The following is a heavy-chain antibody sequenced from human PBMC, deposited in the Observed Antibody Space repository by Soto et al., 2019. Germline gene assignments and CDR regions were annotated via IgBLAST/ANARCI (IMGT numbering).Heavy chain of an antibody. CDR2: ISTSGSTI. D-gene: IGHD6-13*01. V-gene: IGHV3-11*01. CDR3: ASLYGGSWYLHYHYGMDV. Sequence: QVQLVESGGGLVKPGGSLRLSCAASGFTFSDYYMSWIRQAPGKGLEWVSFISTSGSTIYNADSVKGRFTISRDNAKNSLYLQMNSLRAEDTAVYYCASLYGGSWYLHYHYGMDVWGPGTTVTVSS. J-gene: IGHJ6*02. CDR1: GFTFSDYY.